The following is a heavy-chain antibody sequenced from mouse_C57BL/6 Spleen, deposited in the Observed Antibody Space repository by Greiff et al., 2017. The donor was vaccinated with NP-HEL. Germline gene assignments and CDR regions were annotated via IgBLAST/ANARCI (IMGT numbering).Heavy chain of an antibody. CDR2: ISSGSSTI. CDR1: GFTFSDYG. D-gene: IGHD2-4*01. V-gene: IGHV5-17*01. Sequence: EVQGVESGGGLVKPGGSLKLSCAASGFTFSDYGMHWVRQAPEKGLEWVAYISSGSSTIYYADTVKGRFTISRDNANNTLFLQMTSLRSEDTAMYYCARPGNYDFYAMDYWGQGTSVTVSS. CDR3: ARPGNYDFYAMDY. J-gene: IGHJ4*01.